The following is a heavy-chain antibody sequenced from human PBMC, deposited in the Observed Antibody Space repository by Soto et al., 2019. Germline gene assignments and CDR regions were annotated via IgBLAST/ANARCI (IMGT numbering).Heavy chain of an antibody. Sequence: ASVKVSCKASGYTFTSYYMHWVRQAPGQGLEWMGIINPSGGSTSYAQKFQGRVTMTRDTSTSTVYMELSSLRSEDTAVYYCARTYYYDSSGYSERYYFDYWGQGTLVTVS. CDR1: GYTFTSYY. D-gene: IGHD3-22*01. CDR2: INPSGGST. CDR3: ARTYYYDSSGYSERYYFDY. J-gene: IGHJ4*02. V-gene: IGHV1-46*01.